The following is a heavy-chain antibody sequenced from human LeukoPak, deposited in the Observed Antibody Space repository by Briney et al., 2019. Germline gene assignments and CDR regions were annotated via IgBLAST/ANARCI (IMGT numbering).Heavy chain of an antibody. CDR2: INWNGGST. CDR3: ARECCGVGYGDWFDP. J-gene: IGHJ5*02. Sequence: GGSLRLSCVASGFTFDDYGMSWVRQAPGKGLEWASGINWNGGSTGYADSVKGRFTISRDNAKNSLYLQMNSLRAEDTALYHCARECCGVGYGDWFDPWGQGTLVTVSS. D-gene: IGHD5-12*01. CDR1: GFTFDDYG. V-gene: IGHV3-20*01.